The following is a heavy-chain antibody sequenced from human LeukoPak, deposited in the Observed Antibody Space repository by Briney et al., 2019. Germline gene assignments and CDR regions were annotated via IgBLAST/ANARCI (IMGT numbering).Heavy chain of an antibody. D-gene: IGHD6-25*01. CDR2: IYYSGST. CDR1: GGSISSYY. J-gene: IGHJ4*02. Sequence: SETLSLTCTVSGGSISSYYWSWIRQPPGKGLEWIGYIYYSGSTYYNPSLKSRVTISVDTSENQFSLRLSSVTAADTAVYYCARILQAATCDYWGQGTLVTVSS. V-gene: IGHV4-59*08. CDR3: ARILQAATCDY.